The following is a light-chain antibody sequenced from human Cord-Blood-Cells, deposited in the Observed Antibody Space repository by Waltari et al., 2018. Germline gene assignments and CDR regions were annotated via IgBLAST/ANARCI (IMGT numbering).Light chain of an antibody. J-gene: IGLJ3*02. CDR3: CSYAGSSTWV. V-gene: IGLV2-23*01. CDR2: EGS. Sequence: SARTQPASVSESPGQSITIPCPGTSSDVGRYSLVSWYQQHPGKAPKLMIYEGSKRPSGVSNRFSGSKSGNTASLTISGLQAEDEADYYCCSYAGSSTWVFGGGTKLTVL. CDR1: SSDVGRYSL.